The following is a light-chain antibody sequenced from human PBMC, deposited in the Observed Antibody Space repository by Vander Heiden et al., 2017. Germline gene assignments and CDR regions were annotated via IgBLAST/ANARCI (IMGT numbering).Light chain of an antibody. J-gene: IGLJ2*01. Sequence: QSALTQPASVSGSPGQSITISCTGTSSDVGTYTYVSWYQQHPGKAPKLMIYDVTNRPSGVSNRFSGSKSGNTASLTISGLQAEDEGDYYCSSYTSSSTVIFGGGTKLTVL. CDR3: SSYTSSSTVI. CDR1: SSDVGTYTY. V-gene: IGLV2-14*03. CDR2: DVT.